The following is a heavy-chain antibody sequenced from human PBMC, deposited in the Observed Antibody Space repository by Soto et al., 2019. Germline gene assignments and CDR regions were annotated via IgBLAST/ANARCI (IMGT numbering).Heavy chain of an antibody. J-gene: IGHJ4*02. CDR1: GGCRSGYD. D-gene: IGHD1-1*01. Sequence: SETLALTCAVYGGCRSGYDWTWIRRPRGKGLEWIGEIHHSGSINYDSSLKSRVTISADTSKNQFFLKLSSVTAADTAVYYCSRGGDAYKAGNYWGQGTLVTVS. CDR2: IHHSGSI. CDR3: SRGGDAYKAGNY. V-gene: IGHV4-34*01.